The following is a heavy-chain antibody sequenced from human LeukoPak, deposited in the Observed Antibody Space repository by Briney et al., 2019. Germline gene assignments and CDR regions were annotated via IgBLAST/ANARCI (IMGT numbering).Heavy chain of an antibody. D-gene: IGHD6-13*01. V-gene: IGHV3-30*04. CDR1: RFTFSSYA. CDR2: IPYDGSNK. J-gene: IGHJ4*02. Sequence: GMTLRLSCAASRFTFSSYAMHWVRQAPGKGLEWVALIPYDGSNKYYADSVKGRFTVSRDNSKNTLYLQMNSLRAEDTAVYYCVRGAYSSSWLNFDYWGQGTLVTVSS. CDR3: VRGAYSSSWLNFDY.